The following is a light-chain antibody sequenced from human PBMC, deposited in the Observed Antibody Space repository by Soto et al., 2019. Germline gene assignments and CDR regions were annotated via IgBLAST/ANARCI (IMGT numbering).Light chain of an antibody. J-gene: IGLJ1*01. CDR2: EVS. CDR3: SSYAGSNNYV. V-gene: IGLV2-8*01. Sequence: LTQPPSASGSPGQSVTISCTGTSSDIGGYNYVSWYQQHPGKAPKLMIYEVSKRPSGVPDRFSGSKSGNTASLTVSGLQAEDEADYYCSSYAGSNNYVFGSGTKVTV. CDR1: SSDIGGYNY.